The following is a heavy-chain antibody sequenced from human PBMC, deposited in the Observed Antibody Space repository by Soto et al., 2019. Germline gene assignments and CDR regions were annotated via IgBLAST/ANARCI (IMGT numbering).Heavy chain of an antibody. D-gene: IGHD1-1*01. J-gene: IGHJ6*02. CDR1: GFTFSYHA. CDR3: ARGTTTSAFSAMAV. Sequence: QVQLVESGGGVVQPGRSLRLSCADSGFTFSYHALNWVRQAPGKGLEWVAVISYDGDNKYIAESVKGRFTISRDNSKNTLSLQMNSLRAEDTAMYFCARGTTTSAFSAMAVWGQGTTVTVSS. CDR2: ISYDGDNK. V-gene: IGHV3-30-3*01.